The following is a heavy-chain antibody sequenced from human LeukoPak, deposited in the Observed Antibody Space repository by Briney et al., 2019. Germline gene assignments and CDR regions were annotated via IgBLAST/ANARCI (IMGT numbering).Heavy chain of an antibody. CDR3: ARDVKPVAGYFDC. CDR1: GFTFSSYW. Sequence: PGGSLRLSCAASGFTFSSYWMTWVRQAPGKGLEWVANIKEDGSDKYYVDSVKGRSTTSRDNAKNSLYLQMNSLRAEDTAVYYCARDVKPVAGYFDCWGQGTPVSVSS. CDR2: IKEDGSDK. D-gene: IGHD6-19*01. J-gene: IGHJ4*02. V-gene: IGHV3-7*01.